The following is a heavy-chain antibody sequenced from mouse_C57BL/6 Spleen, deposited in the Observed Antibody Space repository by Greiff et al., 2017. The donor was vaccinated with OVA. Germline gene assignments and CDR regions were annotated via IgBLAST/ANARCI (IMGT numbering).Heavy chain of an antibody. Sequence: EVKVVESGGGLVKPGGSLKLSCAASGFTFSSYAMSWVRQTPEKRLEWVATISDGGSYTYYPDNVKGRFTISRDNAKNNLYLQMSHLKSEDTAMYSCARDGGHYGSSYYAMDYWGQGTSVTVSS. D-gene: IGHD1-1*01. CDR3: ARDGGHYGSSYYAMDY. V-gene: IGHV5-4*01. CDR1: GFTFSSYA. CDR2: ISDGGSYT. J-gene: IGHJ4*01.